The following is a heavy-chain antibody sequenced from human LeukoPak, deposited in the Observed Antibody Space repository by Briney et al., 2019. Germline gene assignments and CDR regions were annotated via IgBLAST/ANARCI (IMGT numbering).Heavy chain of an antibody. V-gene: IGHV3-21*01. Sequence: GSLRLSCAASGFSFNSYNMNWVRQAPGKGLEWVSSISDSSRYIYYADSLKGRFTISGDNAKNSLYLQMNSLRAEDTAVYYCARDLILADNGGSSAHDYWGQGTLVTVSS. D-gene: IGHD2-15*01. CDR1: GFSFNSYN. CDR3: ARDLILADNGGSSAHDY. CDR2: ISDSSRYI. J-gene: IGHJ4*02.